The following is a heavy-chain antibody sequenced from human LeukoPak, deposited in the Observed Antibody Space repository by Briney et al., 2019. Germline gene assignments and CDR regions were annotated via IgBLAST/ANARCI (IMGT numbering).Heavy chain of an antibody. CDR2: TSYDGSNK. J-gene: IGHJ4*02. Sequence: GGSLRLSCAASGFTFSSYAMHWVRQAPGKGLEWVAVTSYDGSNKYYADSVKGRFTISRDNSKNTLCLQMNSLRAEDTAVYYCARAPGYGSGSWGGLDYWGQGTLVTVSS. V-gene: IGHV3-30*04. CDR1: GFTFSSYA. CDR3: ARAPGYGSGSWGGLDY. D-gene: IGHD3-10*01.